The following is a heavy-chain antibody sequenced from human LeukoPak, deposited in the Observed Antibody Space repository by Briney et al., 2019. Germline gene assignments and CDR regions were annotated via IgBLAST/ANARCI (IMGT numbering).Heavy chain of an antibody. CDR1: GFTFGDYA. V-gene: IGHV3-49*04. CDR3: TRVRSSSFDDY. Sequence: GGSLRLSCTASGFTFGDYAMSWVRQAPGKGLEWVGFIRSKAYGGTTEYAASVKGRFTISRDDSKSIAYLQMNSLKSEDTAVYYCTRVRSSSFDDYWGQGTLVTVSS. J-gene: IGHJ4*02. CDR2: IRSKAYGGTT. D-gene: IGHD6-13*01.